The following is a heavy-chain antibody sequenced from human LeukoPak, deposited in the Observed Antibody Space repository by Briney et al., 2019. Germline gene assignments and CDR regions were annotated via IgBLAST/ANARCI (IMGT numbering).Heavy chain of an antibody. Sequence: GGSLRLSCAASRFTFSNYDMSWVRQAPGKGLEWVSGISGSGGSTYYADSVKGRFTISRDNSKNTLYLQMNSLRAEDTAVYYCAKEDWANYYDSRGPFDYWGQGTLVTVSS. CDR1: RFTFSNYD. CDR3: AKEDWANYYDSRGPFDY. CDR2: ISGSGGST. V-gene: IGHV3-23*01. D-gene: IGHD3-22*01. J-gene: IGHJ4*02.